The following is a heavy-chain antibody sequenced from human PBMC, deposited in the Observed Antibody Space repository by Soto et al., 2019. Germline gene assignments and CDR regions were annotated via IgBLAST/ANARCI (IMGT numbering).Heavy chain of an antibody. D-gene: IGHD6-13*01. J-gene: IGHJ4*02. Sequence: GASVKVSCKASGYTFTSHGISWVRQAPGQGLEWMGWISPYTGNTNYAQNLQGRVTMTTETSTNTAYMELRSLRSDDTAVYYCATDRTAAGTVDYWGQGTMVAVYS. CDR3: ATDRTAAGTVDY. CDR1: GYTFTSHG. V-gene: IGHV1-18*04. CDR2: ISPYTGNT.